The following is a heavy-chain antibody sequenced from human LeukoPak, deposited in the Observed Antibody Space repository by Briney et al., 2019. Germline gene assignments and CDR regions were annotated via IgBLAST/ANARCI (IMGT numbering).Heavy chain of an antibody. V-gene: IGHV4-61*02. CDR2: IYTSGSP. Sequence: SQTLSLTCTVSGGSISSGSYYWSWIRQPAGKGLERIGRIYTSGSPIYNPSLKSRVPISVDTSKNQFSLKLSSVTAADTAVYYCARVGVVPAAIVYWGHGTLVTVSS. CDR1: GGSISSGSYY. D-gene: IGHD2-2*02. CDR3: ARVGVVPAAIVY. J-gene: IGHJ4*01.